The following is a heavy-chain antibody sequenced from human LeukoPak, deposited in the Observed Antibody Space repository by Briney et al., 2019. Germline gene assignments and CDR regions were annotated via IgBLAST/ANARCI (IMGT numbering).Heavy chain of an antibody. J-gene: IGHJ4*02. V-gene: IGHV1-69*13. CDR1: GGTFSIYA. D-gene: IGHD4-17*01. Sequence: ASVTVSCKASGGTFSIYAISWVRQAPGQGLEWMGGVIPMFATANYAPKFQDRVTITADESTSTAYMELRSLRSEDTAVYHCARGLHGDYGYFDYWGQGTLVTVSS. CDR2: VIPMFATA. CDR3: ARGLHGDYGYFDY.